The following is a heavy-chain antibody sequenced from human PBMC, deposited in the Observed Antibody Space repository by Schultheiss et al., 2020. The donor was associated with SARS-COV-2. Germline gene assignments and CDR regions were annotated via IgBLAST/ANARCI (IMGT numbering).Heavy chain of an antibody. D-gene: IGHD3-16*01. V-gene: IGHV3-23*01. J-gene: IGHJ6*02. CDR1: AFNFSSYA. Sequence: GGSLRLSCVASAFNFSSYAMSWVRQAPGKGLEWVSAIGGSGGRTFYADAVRGRLTISRDNSKNMLYLQMNNLRADDTAVYYCAKDLLGVGPTNYFYGMDVWGQGTAVTVSS. CDR2: IGGSGGRT. CDR3: AKDLLGVGPTNYFYGMDV.